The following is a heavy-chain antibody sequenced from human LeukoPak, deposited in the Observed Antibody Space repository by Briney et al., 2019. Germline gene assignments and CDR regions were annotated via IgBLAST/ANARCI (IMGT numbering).Heavy chain of an antibody. CDR2: ISVNNGGT. J-gene: IGHJ1*01. V-gene: IGHV1-18*01. CDR3: APATQPLGYFLH. Sequence: ASVKVSCKASGYTFTTYSLAWVRQAPGQSLEWMGWISVNNGGTNYAQSFQDRVTLTRDTSTNTAYLELRSLRSDDTAIIYCAPATQPLGYFLHWGQGTLVTVSS. CDR1: GYTFTTYS. D-gene: IGHD6-13*01.